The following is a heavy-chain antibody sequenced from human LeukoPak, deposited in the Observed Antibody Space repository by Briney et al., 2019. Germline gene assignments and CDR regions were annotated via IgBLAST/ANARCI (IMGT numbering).Heavy chain of an antibody. V-gene: IGHV1-2*02. CDR2: INPNSDST. J-gene: IGHJ4*02. CDR3: ARLDRVGKLVRCLNLDY. D-gene: IGHD6-13*01. CDR1: GYTFTGYY. Sequence: WASVKLSCKASGYTFTGYYMHWVRQPPGQGLEWMGWINPNSDSTNYAQKFQGRVTMTRDTSIITAYMELSRLRSDAAAVDYCARLDRVGKLVRCLNLDYWGQGTLVTVSS.